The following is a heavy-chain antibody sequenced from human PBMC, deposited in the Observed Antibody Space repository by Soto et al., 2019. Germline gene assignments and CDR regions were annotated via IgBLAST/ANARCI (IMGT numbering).Heavy chain of an antibody. CDR3: ARDRQLVLGWFDP. CDR2: ISSSSSYI. V-gene: IGHV3-21*01. CDR1: GFTFSSYS. Sequence: PGGSLRLSCAASGFTFSSYSMNWVRQAPGKGLEWVSSISSSSSYIYYADSVKGRFTISRDNAKNSLYLQMNSLRAEGTAVYYCARDRQLVLGWFDPWGQGTLVTVSS. D-gene: IGHD6-13*01. J-gene: IGHJ5*02.